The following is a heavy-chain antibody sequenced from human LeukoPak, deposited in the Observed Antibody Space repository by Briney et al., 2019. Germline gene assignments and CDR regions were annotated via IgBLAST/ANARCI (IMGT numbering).Heavy chain of an antibody. J-gene: IGHJ4*02. Sequence: ASVKVSCKASGYTFTGYYMHWVRQAPGQGLEWMGWINPNSGGTNYAQKFQGRVTMTRDTSISTAYMELSRLRSDDTAVYYCARVPYYYGSGSYRPRVFDYWGQGTLVTVSS. CDR3: ARVPYYYGSGSYRPRVFDY. CDR1: GYTFTGYY. CDR2: INPNSGGT. D-gene: IGHD3-10*01. V-gene: IGHV1-2*02.